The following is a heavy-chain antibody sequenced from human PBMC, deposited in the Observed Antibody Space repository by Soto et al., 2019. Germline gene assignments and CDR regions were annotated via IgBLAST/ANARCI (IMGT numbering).Heavy chain of an antibody. D-gene: IGHD4-17*01. CDR3: ARLDGDYFDY. CDR2: IYYSGST. CDR1: GGSISSSSYY. Sequence: QLQLQESGPGLVKPSETLSLTCTVSGGSISSSSYYWGWIRQPPGKGLEWIGSIYYSGSTYYNPSLKSRVTISVDTSKNQFSRKLSSVTAADTAVYYCARLDGDYFDYWGQGTLVTVSS. V-gene: IGHV4-39*01. J-gene: IGHJ4*02.